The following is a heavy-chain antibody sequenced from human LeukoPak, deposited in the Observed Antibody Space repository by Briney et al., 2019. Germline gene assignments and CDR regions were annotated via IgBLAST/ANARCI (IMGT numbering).Heavy chain of an antibody. Sequence: GGSLRLSCAASGFTFSIYGSHGVRHAPGKGLEGVAVISYDGSKKYYTDSVKGRFTISRDNSKNTLYLQMNSLRAEDTAVYYCAKDSGEQWLNNWFDPWGQGTLVTVSS. CDR2: ISYDGSKK. D-gene: IGHD6-19*01. V-gene: IGHV3-30*18. J-gene: IGHJ5*02. CDR1: GFTFSIYG. CDR3: AKDSGEQWLNNWFDP.